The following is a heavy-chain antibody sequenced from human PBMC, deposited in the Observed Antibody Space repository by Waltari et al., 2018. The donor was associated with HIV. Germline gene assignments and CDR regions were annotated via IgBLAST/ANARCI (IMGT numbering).Heavy chain of an antibody. CDR3: ARTRGYSYGYGDY. J-gene: IGHJ4*02. V-gene: IGHV3-48*01. Sequence: EVQLVESGGGLVPPGGSLRLSCAASGFRFSSYSMTGVSQAPGKGLEWVSFISSSDSNTDYADSVKGRFTISRDNAKNSLYLQMNSLRAEDTAVYYCARTRGYSYGYGDYWGQGTLVTVSS. CDR1: GFRFSSYS. CDR2: ISSSDSNT. D-gene: IGHD5-18*01.